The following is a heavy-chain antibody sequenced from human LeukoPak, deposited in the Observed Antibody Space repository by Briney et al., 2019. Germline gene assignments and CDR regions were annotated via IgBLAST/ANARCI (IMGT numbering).Heavy chain of an antibody. CDR2: ISSSGSTI. Sequence: GGSLRLSCAASGFTFSSYEMNWVRQAPGKGLEWVSYISSSGSTIYYADSVKGRFTISRDNAKNSLYLQMNSLRAEDTAVYYCARDQGSSGWYSNYYYYMDVWGKGTTVTVSS. D-gene: IGHD6-19*01. CDR3: ARDQGSSGWYSNYYYYMDV. CDR1: GFTFSSYE. J-gene: IGHJ6*03. V-gene: IGHV3-48*03.